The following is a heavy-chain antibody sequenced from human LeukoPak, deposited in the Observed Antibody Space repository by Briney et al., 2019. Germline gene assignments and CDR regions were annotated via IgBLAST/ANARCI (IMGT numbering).Heavy chain of an antibody. D-gene: IGHD4-17*01. J-gene: IGHJ3*02. V-gene: IGHV4-59*11. CDR3: ARDPTTVTKGFDI. CDR2: ISYGGST. Sequence: SETLSLTCTVSDASFNTHYWTWIRQPPGKGLEWIGYISYGGSTNYNPSLKSRVTISVDTSKNQFFLRLTSLTAADTAVYYCARDPTTVTKGFDIWGQGAMVTVSS. CDR1: DASFNTHY.